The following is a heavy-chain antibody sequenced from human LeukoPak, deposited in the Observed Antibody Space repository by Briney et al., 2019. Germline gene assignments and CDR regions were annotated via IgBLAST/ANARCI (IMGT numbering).Heavy chain of an antibody. CDR1: GGSFSGYY. CDR3: ATLTTVVTAYYFDY. D-gene: IGHD4-23*01. V-gene: IGHV4-34*01. CDR2: INHSGST. Sequence: PSETLSLTCAVYGGSFSGYYWGWIRQPPGKGLEWIGEINHSGSTNYNPSLKSRVTISVDTSKNQFSLKLTSVTAADTAVYYRATLTTVVTAYYFDYWGQGTLVTVSS. J-gene: IGHJ4*02.